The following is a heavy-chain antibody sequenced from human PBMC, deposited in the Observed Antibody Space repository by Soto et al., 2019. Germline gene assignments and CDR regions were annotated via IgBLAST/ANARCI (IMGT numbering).Heavy chain of an antibody. D-gene: IGHD6-25*01. Sequence: QEQLAESGGGVVQPGRSLRLSCTASGFTFSSFGMNWVRQAPGKGLEGVALIWYDGSKEYYADSVKGRFTISRDDSKDTEDLLMDSLGADVTAVYSCTSEGTFGSGCIEAWFDHWGQGTLVTVSS. CDR1: GFTFSSFG. CDR2: IWYDGSKE. CDR3: TSEGTFGSGCIEAWFDH. V-gene: IGHV3-33*08. J-gene: IGHJ5*02.